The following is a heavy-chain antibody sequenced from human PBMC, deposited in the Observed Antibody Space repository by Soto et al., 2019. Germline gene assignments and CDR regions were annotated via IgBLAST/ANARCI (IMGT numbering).Heavy chain of an antibody. D-gene: IGHD3-9*01. J-gene: IGHJ4*02. CDR2: ISSSSSYI. V-gene: IGHV3-21*01. Sequence: GGSLRLSCAASGFTFSSYSMNWVRQAPGKGLEWVSSISSSSSYIYYADSVKGRFTISRDNAKNSLYLQMNSLRAEDTAVYYCARDALRYDILTGYYGLGPYYFDYWGQGTLVTVSS. CDR1: GFTFSSYS. CDR3: ARDALRYDILTGYYGLGPYYFDY.